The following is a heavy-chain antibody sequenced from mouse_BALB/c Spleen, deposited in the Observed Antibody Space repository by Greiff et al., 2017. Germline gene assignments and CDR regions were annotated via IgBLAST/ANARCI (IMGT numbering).Heavy chain of an antibody. D-gene: IGHD1-1*01. CDR1: GYTFTSYW. J-gene: IGHJ4*01. V-gene: IGHV1-5*01. Sequence: VQLKESGTVLARPGASVKMSCKASGYTFTSYWMHWVKQRPGQGLEWIGAIYPGNSDTSYNQKFKGKAKLTAVTSTSTAYMELSSLTNEDSAVYYCTRYYYYGSSFYAMDYWGQGTSVTVSS. CDR2: IYPGNSDT. CDR3: TRYYYYGSSFYAMDY.